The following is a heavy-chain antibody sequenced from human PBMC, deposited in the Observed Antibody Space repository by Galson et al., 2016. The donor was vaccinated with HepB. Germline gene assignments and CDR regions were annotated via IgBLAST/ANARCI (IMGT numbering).Heavy chain of an antibody. J-gene: IGHJ5*02. CDR3: ARMSGGNLRFDP. V-gene: IGHV4-31*02. D-gene: IGHD4-23*01. Sequence: KGLEWIGYIYYSGSTYYNPSLKSRVTISVDTSKNQFSLKLSSVTAADTAVYYCARMSGGNLRFDPWGQGTLVTVSS. CDR2: IYYSGST.